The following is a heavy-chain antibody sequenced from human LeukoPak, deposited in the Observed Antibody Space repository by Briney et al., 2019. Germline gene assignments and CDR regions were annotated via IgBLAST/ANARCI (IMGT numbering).Heavy chain of an antibody. J-gene: IGHJ4*02. Sequence: GGSLRLSCAASGFTFSSYSMNWVRQAPGKGLEWVSYISSSSSTIYYADSVKGRFTASRDNAQNSLYLQMNSLRVEDTAVYYCARHPNSNWDYWGQGTLVTVSS. CDR2: ISSSSSTI. CDR3: ARHPNSNWDY. D-gene: IGHD6-13*01. CDR1: GFTFSSYS. V-gene: IGHV3-48*04.